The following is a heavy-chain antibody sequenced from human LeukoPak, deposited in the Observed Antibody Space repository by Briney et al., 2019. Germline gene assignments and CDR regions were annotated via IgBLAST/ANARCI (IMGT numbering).Heavy chain of an antibody. CDR3: SVWYYYDSSATPGVRWFDP. J-gene: IGHJ5*02. Sequence: GGSLRLSCAASGFTFSNAWMSWVRQAPGKGLEWVGRIKSKTDGGTTDYAAPVKGRFTISRDDSKNTLYLQMNSLKTEDTAVYYCSVWYYYDSSATPGVRWFDPWGQGTLVTVSS. CDR2: IKSKTDGGTT. CDR1: GFTFSNAW. V-gene: IGHV3-15*01. D-gene: IGHD3-22*01.